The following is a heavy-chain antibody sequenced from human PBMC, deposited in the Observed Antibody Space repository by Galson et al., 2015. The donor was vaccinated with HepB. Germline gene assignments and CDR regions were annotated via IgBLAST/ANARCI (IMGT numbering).Heavy chain of an antibody. J-gene: IGHJ5*02. D-gene: IGHD2-15*01. CDR1: GFIFSSYE. Sequence: SLRLSCAASGFIFSSYEMNWVRQAPGKGLEWVSYISSNDRIIYYADSVKGRFTISRDNAKNSLDLQMNSLRAEDTAVYYCARGYCSGGSCYPGWFDPWGQGTLVTVSS. CDR2: ISSNDRII. CDR3: ARGYCSGGSCYPGWFDP. V-gene: IGHV3-48*03.